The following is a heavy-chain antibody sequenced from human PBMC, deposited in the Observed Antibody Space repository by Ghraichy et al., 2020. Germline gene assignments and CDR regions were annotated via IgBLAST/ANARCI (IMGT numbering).Heavy chain of an antibody. Sequence: GSLRLSCAASGFTFNNYAMSWVRQAPGKGLEWVSAISGSGGSTYYADSVKGRFTISRDNSKNTLYLQMNSLRAEDTAVYYCAKAGCSTTSCYLADYWGRGTLVTVSS. CDR3: AKAGCSTTSCYLADY. CDR1: GFTFNNYA. V-gene: IGHV3-23*01. J-gene: IGHJ4*02. D-gene: IGHD2-2*01. CDR2: ISGSGGST.